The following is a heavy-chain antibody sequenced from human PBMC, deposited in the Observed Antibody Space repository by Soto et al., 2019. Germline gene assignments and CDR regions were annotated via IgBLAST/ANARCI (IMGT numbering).Heavy chain of an antibody. J-gene: IGHJ3*01. D-gene: IGHD1-26*01. V-gene: IGHV3-66*01. CDR2: MYIGGST. Sequence: EVQLVESGGGLVQPGGSLRLSCAASGFTVSSNYMSWVRQAPGKGLEWVSIMYIGGSTYYADFVKGRFTISRDNSKNTLYLQMNSLRAEDTAVYHCARDIVGFDGEPNVWGQGTMVTVSS. CDR1: GFTVSSNY. CDR3: ARDIVGFDGEPNV.